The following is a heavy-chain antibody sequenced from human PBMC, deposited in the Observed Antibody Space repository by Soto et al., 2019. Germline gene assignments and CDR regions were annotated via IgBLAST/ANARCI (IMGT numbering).Heavy chain of an antibody. D-gene: IGHD3-3*01. CDR3: ARAPPHYDFWSGYYGVYFDY. CDR2: IYYSGST. V-gene: IGHV4-31*03. Sequence: QVQLQESGPGLVKPSQTLSLTCTVSGGSISSGGYYWSWIRQHPGKGLEWIWYIYYSGSTYYNPSLKSRVTISVDTSKNQFSLKLSSVTAADTAVYYCARAPPHYDFWSGYYGVYFDYWGQGTLVTVSS. CDR1: GGSISSGGYY. J-gene: IGHJ4*02.